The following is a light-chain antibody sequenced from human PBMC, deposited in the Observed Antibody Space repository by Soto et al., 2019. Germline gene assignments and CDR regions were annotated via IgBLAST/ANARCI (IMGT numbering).Light chain of an antibody. CDR3: QQYGSSPLT. Sequence: PGERATLSCRASESVSSSYLAWYQQKPGQAPRLLIFGASSRATGTPDRFSGSGSGTDFTLTISRLEPEDFAVYYCQQYGSSPLTFGGGTKVEIK. CDR1: ESVSSSY. CDR2: GAS. V-gene: IGKV3-20*01. J-gene: IGKJ4*01.